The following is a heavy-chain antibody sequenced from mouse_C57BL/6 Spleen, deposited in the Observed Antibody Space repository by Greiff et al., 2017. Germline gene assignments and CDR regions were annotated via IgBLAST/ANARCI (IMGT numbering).Heavy chain of an antibody. D-gene: IGHD3-2*02. CDR1: GFTFSSYG. V-gene: IGHV5-6*01. J-gene: IGHJ2*01. CDR2: ISSGGSYT. Sequence: EVKLVESGGDLVKPGGSLKLSCAASGFTFSSYGMSWVRQTPDKRLEWVATISSGGSYTYYPDSVKGRFTISRDNAKNTLYLQMSSLKADDTAMYCAARGEAQDYFAYWGQGTTLTVSS. CDR3: ARGEAQDYFAY.